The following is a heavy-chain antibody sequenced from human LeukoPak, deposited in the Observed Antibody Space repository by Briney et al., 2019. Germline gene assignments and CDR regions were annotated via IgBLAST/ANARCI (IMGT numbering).Heavy chain of an antibody. CDR3: ARDPALYCSGGSCFTNYFDY. J-gene: IGHJ4*02. Sequence: GGSPRLSCAASGFTFSSYAMHWVRQAPGKGLEWVAVISYDGSNKYYADSVKGRFTISRDNSKNTLYLQMNSLRAEDTAVYYCARDPALYCSGGSCFTNYFDYWGQGTLVTVSS. CDR1: GFTFSSYA. D-gene: IGHD2-15*01. CDR2: ISYDGSNK. V-gene: IGHV3-30-3*01.